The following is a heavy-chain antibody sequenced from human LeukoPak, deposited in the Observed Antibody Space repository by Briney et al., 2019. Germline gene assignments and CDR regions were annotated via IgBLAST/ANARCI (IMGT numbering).Heavy chain of an antibody. V-gene: IGHV4-34*01. J-gene: IGHJ4*02. D-gene: IGHD3-22*01. CDR1: GGSFSGYY. CDR3: ARGYFGYYYDSSGYGH. CDR2: INHSGST. Sequence: SETLSLTCAVYGGSFSGYYWSWIRQPPGKGLEWIGEINHSGSTNYNPSLKSRVTISVDTFKNQFSLKLSSVTAADTAVYYCARGYFGYYYDSSGYGHWGQGTLVTVSS.